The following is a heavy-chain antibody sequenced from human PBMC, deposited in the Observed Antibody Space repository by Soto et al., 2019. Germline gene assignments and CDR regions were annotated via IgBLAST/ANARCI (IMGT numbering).Heavy chain of an antibody. CDR2: ISGSGGST. Sequence: PGGSLRLSCAASGFTFSSYAMSWVRQAPGKGLEWVSAISGSGGSTYYADSVKGRFTISRDNSKNTLYLQMNSLRAEDTAVYYCAKPDDYGDYYSYFDYWGQGTLVTVSS. CDR1: GFTFSSYA. CDR3: AKPDDYGDYYSYFDY. J-gene: IGHJ4*02. V-gene: IGHV3-23*01. D-gene: IGHD4-17*01.